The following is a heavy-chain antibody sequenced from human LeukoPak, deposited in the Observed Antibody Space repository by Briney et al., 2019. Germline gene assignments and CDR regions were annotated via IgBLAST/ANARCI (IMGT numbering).Heavy chain of an antibody. CDR3: ARETTTVRGRYYFDY. CDR1: GFTFSSYA. D-gene: IGHD4-17*01. CDR2: ISYDGSNK. J-gene: IGHJ4*02. Sequence: PGGSLRLSCAASGFTFSSYAMHWVRQAPGKGLEWVAVISYDGSNKYYADSVKGRFTISRDNSMNTLYLQMNSLRAEDTAVYYCARETTTVRGRYYFDYWGQGTLVTVSS. V-gene: IGHV3-30-3*01.